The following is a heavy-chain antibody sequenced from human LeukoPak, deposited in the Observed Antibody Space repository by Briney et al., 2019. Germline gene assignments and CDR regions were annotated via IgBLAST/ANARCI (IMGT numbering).Heavy chain of an antibody. Sequence: ASVKVSCKASGYTFTSYGISWVRQAPGQGLEWMGWISAYNGNTNYAQKLQGRVTMTTDTSTSTAYTELRSLRSDDTAVYFCAREFKPPGMSMIADFYGMDVWGQGTTVTVSS. CDR1: GYTFTSYG. J-gene: IGHJ6*02. V-gene: IGHV1-18*01. D-gene: IGHD3-22*01. CDR2: ISAYNGNT. CDR3: AREFKPPGMSMIADFYGMDV.